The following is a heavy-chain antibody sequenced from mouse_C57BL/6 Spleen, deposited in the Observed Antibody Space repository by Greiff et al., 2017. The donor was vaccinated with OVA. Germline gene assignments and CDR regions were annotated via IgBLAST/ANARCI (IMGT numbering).Heavy chain of an antibody. Sequence: EVNLVESGGGLVKPGGSLKLSCAASGFTFSDYGMHWVRQAPEKGLEWVAYISSGSSTIYYADTVKGRFTISRDNAKNTLFLQMTSLRSEDTAMYYCANSYYYGSSYAMDYWGQGTSVTVSS. CDR3: ANSYYYGSSYAMDY. CDR2: ISSGSSTI. J-gene: IGHJ4*01. D-gene: IGHD1-1*01. CDR1: GFTFSDYG. V-gene: IGHV5-17*01.